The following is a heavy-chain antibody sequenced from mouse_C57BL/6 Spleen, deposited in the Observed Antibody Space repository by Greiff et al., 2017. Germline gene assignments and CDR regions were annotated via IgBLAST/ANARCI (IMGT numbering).Heavy chain of an antibody. Sequence: QVQLQQPGAELVMPGASVKLSCKASGYTFTSYWMHWVKQRPGQGLEWIGEIDPSDSYTNYNQKFKGKSTLTVDKSSSTAYMQLSSLPSEDSAVYYCARSYYSKAWFAYWGQGTLVTVSA. CDR2: IDPSDSYT. CDR3: ARSYYSKAWFAY. V-gene: IGHV1-69*01. CDR1: GYTFTSYW. D-gene: IGHD2-5*01. J-gene: IGHJ3*01.